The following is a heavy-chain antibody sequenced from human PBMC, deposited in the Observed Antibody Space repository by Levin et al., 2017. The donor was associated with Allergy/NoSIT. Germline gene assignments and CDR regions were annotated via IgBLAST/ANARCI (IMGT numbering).Heavy chain of an antibody. CDR2: ISGSGGST. V-gene: IGHV3-23*01. D-gene: IGHD1-7*01. CDR1: GFTFSSYA. Sequence: GGSLRLSCAASGFTFSSYAMSWVRQAPGKGLDWVSAISGSGGSTYYADSVKGRFTISRDNSKNTLYLQMNSLRAEDTAVYYCFWYNWNYVRNYYYYGMDVWGQGTTVTVSS. CDR3: FWYNWNYVRNYYYYGMDV. J-gene: IGHJ6*02.